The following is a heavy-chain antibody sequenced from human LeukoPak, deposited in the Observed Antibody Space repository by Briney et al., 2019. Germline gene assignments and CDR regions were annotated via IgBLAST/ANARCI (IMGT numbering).Heavy chain of an antibody. CDR1: VYSFTGYY. V-gene: IGHV1-2*02. Sequence: ASVKVSCKDCVYSFTGYYMLWVRQAPGQGLEGMGWINPNSGGTNYEQKFQGRVTMTRDTSISTAYMELRRLRSDDTAVYYWARSRTGSGFLFDYWGQGTLVTVSS. D-gene: IGHD3-10*01. CDR2: INPNSGGT. J-gene: IGHJ4*02. CDR3: ARSRTGSGFLFDY.